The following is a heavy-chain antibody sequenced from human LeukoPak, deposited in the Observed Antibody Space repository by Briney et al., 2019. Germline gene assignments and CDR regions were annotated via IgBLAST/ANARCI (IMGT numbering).Heavy chain of an antibody. D-gene: IGHD2/OR15-2a*01. J-gene: IGHJ4*02. V-gene: IGHV3-48*03. CDR3: ARDWFHAIDY. CDR1: GFTFSSYD. Sequence: PGGSLRLSCAASGFTFSSYDMNWVRQAPGKGLEWVSYISTSGSTIYYADSVKGRFTISRDNTKNTLYLQMNSLRAEDTAVYYCARDWFHAIDYWGQGTLVTVSS. CDR2: ISTSGSTI.